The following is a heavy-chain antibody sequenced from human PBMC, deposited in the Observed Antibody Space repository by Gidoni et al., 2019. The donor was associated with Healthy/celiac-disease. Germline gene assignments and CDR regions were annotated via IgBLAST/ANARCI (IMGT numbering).Heavy chain of an antibody. CDR3: ARGRGGVGPLSNYGMDV. J-gene: IGHJ6*02. V-gene: IGHV1-69*01. CDR2: IIPIFGTA. Sequence: QVQLVQSGAEVQKPGSSVKVSCQASVGTFSSYAITWVRQAPGQGLEWHGGIIPIFGTANYAQKFQGRGTITADESTSTAYMELSSLRSEDTAVYYWARGRGGVGPLSNYGMDVWGQGTTVTVSS. CDR1: VGTFSSYA. D-gene: IGHD3-3*01.